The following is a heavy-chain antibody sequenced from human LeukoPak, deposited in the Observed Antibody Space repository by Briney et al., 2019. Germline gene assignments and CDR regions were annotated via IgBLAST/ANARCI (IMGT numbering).Heavy chain of an antibody. CDR3: AKGPETYYDFWSGYRGSDY. CDR2: IRDDGGNK. CDR1: GFTFSSYG. V-gene: IGHV3-30*02. D-gene: IGHD3-3*01. Sequence: GGSLRLSCAASGFTFSSYGMHWVRQAPGKGLEWVAFIRDDGGNKYYADSVKGRFTISRDNSKNTLYLQMNSLRAEDTAVYYCAKGPETYYDFWSGYRGSDYWGQGTLVTVSS. J-gene: IGHJ4*02.